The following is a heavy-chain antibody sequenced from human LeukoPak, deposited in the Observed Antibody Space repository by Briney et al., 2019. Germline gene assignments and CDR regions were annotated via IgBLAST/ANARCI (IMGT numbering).Heavy chain of an antibody. V-gene: IGHV3-48*01. J-gene: IGHJ3*02. CDR2: ISSSSTI. CDR3: ARELEDAFDI. CDR1: GFTFSSYS. D-gene: IGHD1-1*01. Sequence: PGGSLRLSCAASGFTFSSYSMNWVRQAPGKGLEWVSYISSSSTIYYADSVRGRFTISRDNAKNSLYLQMNSLRAEDTAVYYCARELEDAFDIWGQGTMVTVSS.